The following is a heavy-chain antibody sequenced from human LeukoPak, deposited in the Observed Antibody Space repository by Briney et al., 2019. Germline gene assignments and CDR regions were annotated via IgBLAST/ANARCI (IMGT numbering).Heavy chain of an antibody. CDR2: IYTSGST. CDR1: GGSISSGSYY. J-gene: IGHJ4*02. V-gene: IGHV4-61*02. CDR3: ARGSMVRGVIMVDY. Sequence: PSETLSLTCTVSGGSISSGSYYWSWIRQPAGKGLEWIGRIYTSGSTNYNPSLKSRVTISVDTSKNQFSLQLNSVTPEDTAVYYCARGSMVRGVIMVDYWGQGTLVTVSS. D-gene: IGHD3-10*01.